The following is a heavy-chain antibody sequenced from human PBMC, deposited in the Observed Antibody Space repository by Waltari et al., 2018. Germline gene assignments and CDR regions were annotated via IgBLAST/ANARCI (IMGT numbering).Heavy chain of an antibody. CDR3: ASPRGCSGGSCYSPFDY. Sequence: EVQLVESGGGLVQPGGSLRLSCAASGFTFSSSEMNWVRQAPGKGLVGVSYISSSGSTIDYADSVKGRFTISRDNAKNSLYLQMNSLRAEDTAVYYCASPRGCSGGSCYSPFDYWGQGTLVTVSS. D-gene: IGHD2-15*01. CDR2: ISSSGSTI. J-gene: IGHJ4*02. V-gene: IGHV3-48*03. CDR1: GFTFSSSE.